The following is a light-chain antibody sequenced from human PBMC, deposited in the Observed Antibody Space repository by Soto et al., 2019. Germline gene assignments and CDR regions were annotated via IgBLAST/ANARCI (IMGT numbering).Light chain of an antibody. J-gene: IGKJ4*02. CDR2: GGS. CDR3: HQFHSYPLT. Sequence: IQLTQSPSSLYASVGDRVSITCRARHGIGSNLAWYLQEPGKAPKLLIEGGSTLQSGVPARFSGSGSGTNFTLTISSLQPGYFATYYCHQFHSYPLTVGGGAMVEI. CDR1: HGIGSN. V-gene: IGKV1-9*01.